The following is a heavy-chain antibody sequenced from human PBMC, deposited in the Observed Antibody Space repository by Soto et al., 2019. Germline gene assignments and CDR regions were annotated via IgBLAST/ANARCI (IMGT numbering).Heavy chain of an antibody. CDR2: IYSGGST. D-gene: IGHD5-12*01. Sequence: PGGSLRLSCAASGLTVSSNYMSWVRQAPGKGLEWVSVIYSGGSTYYADSVKGRFTISRDNSKNTLYLQMNSLRAEDTAVYYCARPRKDGYNTYYYYGMDVWGQGTTVTVS. CDR3: ARPRKDGYNTYYYYGMDV. CDR1: GLTVSSNY. J-gene: IGHJ6*02. V-gene: IGHV3-53*01.